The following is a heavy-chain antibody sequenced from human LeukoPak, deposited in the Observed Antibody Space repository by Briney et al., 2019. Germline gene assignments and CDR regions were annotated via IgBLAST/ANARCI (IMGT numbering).Heavy chain of an antibody. J-gene: IGHJ4*02. CDR2: LFYSGST. Sequence: AETLSLTCTVSGGSISSSSYYWGWIRQPPGKGLERIASLFYSGSTFYNSSLKSRVTISVDTSNNRLSLKLSSVTAADTAVYYCARDSAGVGTGTAYFDYWGQGTLVTVSS. V-gene: IGHV4-39*02. CDR3: ARDSAGVGTGTAYFDY. D-gene: IGHD4-23*01. CDR1: GGSISSSSYY.